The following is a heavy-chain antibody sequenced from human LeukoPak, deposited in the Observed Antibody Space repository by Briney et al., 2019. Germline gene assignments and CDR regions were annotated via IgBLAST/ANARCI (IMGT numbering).Heavy chain of an antibody. D-gene: IGHD3-10*01. CDR1: GGSISSSSYY. Sequence: KASETLSLTCTVSGGSISSSSYYWGWIRQPPGKGLEWIGSIYYSGSTYYNPSLKSRVTISVDTSKNQFSLKLSSVTAADTAVYYCARACSPNFLWFGPHGRCWFDPWGQGTLVAVSS. V-gene: IGHV4-39*07. CDR2: IYYSGST. J-gene: IGHJ5*02. CDR3: ARACSPNFLWFGPHGRCWFDP.